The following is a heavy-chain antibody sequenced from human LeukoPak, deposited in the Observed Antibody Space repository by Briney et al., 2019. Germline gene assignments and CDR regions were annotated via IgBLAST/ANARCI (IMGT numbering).Heavy chain of an antibody. CDR1: GFTFDDYA. CDR3: AKDGYYYDSSGYPDY. V-gene: IGHV3-9*01. CDR2: ISWNSGSI. Sequence: GGSLRLSCAASGFTFDDYAMHWVRQAPGKGLEWVSGISWNSGSIGYADSVKGRFTISRDNAKNSLYLQMNSLRAEDTAVYYCAKDGYYYDSSGYPDYWGQGTLVTVSS. D-gene: IGHD3-22*01. J-gene: IGHJ4*02.